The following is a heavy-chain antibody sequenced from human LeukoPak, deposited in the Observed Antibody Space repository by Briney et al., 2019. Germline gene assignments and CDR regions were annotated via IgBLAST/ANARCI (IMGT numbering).Heavy chain of an antibody. CDR3: ARDLGITMVRGVPDYYMDV. CDR2: ISPSGGST. Sequence: ASVKVSCKASGGTFTNYAVTWVRQAPGQGLEWMGIISPSGGSTSYAQKFQGRVTMTRDTSTSTVYMELSSLRSEDTAVYYCARDLGITMVRGVPDYYMDVWGKGTTVTVSS. J-gene: IGHJ6*03. D-gene: IGHD3-10*01. CDR1: GGTFTNYA. V-gene: IGHV1-46*01.